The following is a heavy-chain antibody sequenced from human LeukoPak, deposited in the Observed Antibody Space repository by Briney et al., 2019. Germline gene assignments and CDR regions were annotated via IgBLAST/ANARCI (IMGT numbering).Heavy chain of an antibody. J-gene: IGHJ6*03. CDR3: ARAGMVVTPNYYSYYYMDV. D-gene: IGHD4-23*01. CDR1: GGSISSYY. V-gene: IGHV4-59*01. CDR2: IYYSGST. Sequence: PSETLSLTCTVSGGSISSYYWSWIRQPPGKGLEWIGYIYYSGSTNYNPSLKSRVTISVDTSKNQFSLKLSSVTAADTAVYYCARAGMVVTPNYYSYYYMDVWGKGTTVTVSS.